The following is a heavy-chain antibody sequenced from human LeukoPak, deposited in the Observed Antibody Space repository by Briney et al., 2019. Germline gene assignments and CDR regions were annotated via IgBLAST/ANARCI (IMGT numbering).Heavy chain of an antibody. D-gene: IGHD2-2*01. Sequence: SETLSLTCTVSGGSISSYYWSWIRQPAGKGLEWIGRIYTSGSTNYNPSLKSRVTMSVDTSKNQFSLKLSSVTAADTAVYYCARGWVVVPAATRHAFDIWGQGTMVTVSS. CDR1: GGSISSYY. CDR3: ARGWVVVPAATRHAFDI. J-gene: IGHJ3*02. CDR2: IYTSGST. V-gene: IGHV4-4*07.